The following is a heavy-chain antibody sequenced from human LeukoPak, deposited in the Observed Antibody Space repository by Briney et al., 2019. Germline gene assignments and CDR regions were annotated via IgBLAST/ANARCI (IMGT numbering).Heavy chain of an antibody. Sequence: PSETLSLTCTVSGASMTSYYWTWIRQPPGKGLEWIGYMYFGERTNYNPSLKSRATISTDTSKKQFSLNLKSVTAADTAVYYCARIPGDRPDDWGQGTLVTVS. CDR2: MYFGERT. CDR1: GASMTSYY. CDR3: ARIPGDRPDD. V-gene: IGHV4-59*01. J-gene: IGHJ4*02. D-gene: IGHD7-27*01.